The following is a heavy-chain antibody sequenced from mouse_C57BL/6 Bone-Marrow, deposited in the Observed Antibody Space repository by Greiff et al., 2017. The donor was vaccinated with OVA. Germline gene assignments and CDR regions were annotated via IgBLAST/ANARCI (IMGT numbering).Heavy chain of an antibody. V-gene: IGHV1-5*01. CDR3: TRGGGYGNWFAY. J-gene: IGHJ3*01. CDR1: GYTFTSYW. CDR2: IYPGNSDT. Sequence: VQLQQSGTVLARPGASVKMSCKTSGYTFTSYWMHWVKQRPGQGLEWIGAIYPGNSDTSYNQKFKGKAKLTAVTSASTAYMELSSLTNEDSAVYYCTRGGGYGNWFAYWGQGTLVTVSA. D-gene: IGHD2-1*01.